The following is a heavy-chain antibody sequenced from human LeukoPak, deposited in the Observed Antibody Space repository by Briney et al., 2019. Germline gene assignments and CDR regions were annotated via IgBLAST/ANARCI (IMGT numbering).Heavy chain of an antibody. Sequence: GGSLRLSCAASGFTFSSYSMNWVRQAPGKGLEWVSYISSWSSTIYYADSVKGRFTISRDNAKNSLYLQMNSLRAEDTAVYYCARVGYDFWSGYPPYYYMDVWGKGTTVTVSS. D-gene: IGHD3-3*01. CDR2: ISSWSSTI. CDR1: GFTFSSYS. V-gene: IGHV3-48*04. J-gene: IGHJ6*03. CDR3: ARVGYDFWSGYPPYYYMDV.